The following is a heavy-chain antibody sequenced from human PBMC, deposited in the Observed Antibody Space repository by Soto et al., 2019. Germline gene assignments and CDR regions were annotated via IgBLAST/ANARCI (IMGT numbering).Heavy chain of an antibody. J-gene: IGHJ4*02. CDR2: IIPILGIA. Sequence: QVQLVQSGAEVKKPGSSVKVSCKASGGTFSSYTISWVRQAPGQGLEWMGRIIPILGIANYAQKFQGRVTITAEKSTSTAYMELSSLRSEDTAVYCARDRGDGGENYWGQGTLVTVSS. V-gene: IGHV1-69*08. CDR3: ARDRGDGGENY. CDR1: GGTFSSYT. D-gene: IGHD2-21*02.